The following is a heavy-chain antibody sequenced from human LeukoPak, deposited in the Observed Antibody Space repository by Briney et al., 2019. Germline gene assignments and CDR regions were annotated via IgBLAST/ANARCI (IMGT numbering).Heavy chain of an antibody. V-gene: IGHV4-4*07. CDR1: GGSISSQY. Sequence: RPSETLSLTCTVSGGSISSQYWSWIRQSPGKGLEWIGRIDTSGKTNYNPSLKSRVTISIDKSKGRFSLKVNSVTAADTAVYYCARGVGSSSSNWFDPWGQGALVTVSS. CDR2: IDTSGKT. D-gene: IGHD6-13*01. J-gene: IGHJ5*02. CDR3: ARGVGSSSSNWFDP.